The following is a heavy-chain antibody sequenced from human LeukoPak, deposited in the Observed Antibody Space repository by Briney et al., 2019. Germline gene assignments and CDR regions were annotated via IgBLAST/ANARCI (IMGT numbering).Heavy chain of an antibody. CDR3: AKGSIAAAGAGYYYYGMDV. D-gene: IGHD6-13*01. V-gene: IGHV3-23*01. CDR2: ISGSGGST. Sequence: GGSLRLSCAASGFTFSSYAMSWVRQAPGKGLEWVSAISGSGGSTYYADSVKGRFTISRDNSKNTLYPQMNSLRAEDTAVYYCAKGSIAAAGAGYYYYGMDVWGQGTTVTVSS. J-gene: IGHJ6*02. CDR1: GFTFSSYA.